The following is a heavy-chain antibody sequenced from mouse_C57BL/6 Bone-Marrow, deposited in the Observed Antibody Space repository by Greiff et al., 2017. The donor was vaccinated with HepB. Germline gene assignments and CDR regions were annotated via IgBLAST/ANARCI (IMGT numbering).Heavy chain of an antibody. V-gene: IGHV1-39*01. J-gene: IGHJ2*01. D-gene: IGHD3-2*02. CDR2: INPNYGTT. CDR3: AKTAQATSYFDY. Sequence: VQLQQSGPELVKPGASVKISCKASGYSFTDYNMNWVKQSNGKNLEWIGVINPNYGTTSYNQKFKGKATLTVDQSSSTAYMQLSSLTSEDSAVYFCAKTAQATSYFDYWGQGTTLTVSS. CDR1: GYSFTDYN.